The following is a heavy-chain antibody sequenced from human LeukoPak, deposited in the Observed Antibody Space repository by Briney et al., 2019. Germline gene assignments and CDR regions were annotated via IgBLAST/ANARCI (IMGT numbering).Heavy chain of an antibody. D-gene: IGHD2-21*02. Sequence: SETLSLTCAVSGYSISSSYYWGWIRQPPRKGLEGIGSLHHSGSTYYNPSLQSRVTTSVDTSKNQFSLQLSSVTAADTAVYFCARVPAGSRYYFDDWGKGTLVTVSS. V-gene: IGHV4-38-2*01. CDR2: LHHSGST. CDR3: ARVPAGSRYYFDD. CDR1: GYSISSSYY. J-gene: IGHJ4*02.